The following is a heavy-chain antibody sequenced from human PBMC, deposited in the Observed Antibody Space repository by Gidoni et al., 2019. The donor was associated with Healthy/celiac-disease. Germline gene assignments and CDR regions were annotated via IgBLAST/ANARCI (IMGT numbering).Heavy chain of an antibody. CDR2: INWNGGST. CDR1: GFTLDDYG. J-gene: IGHJ3*02. D-gene: IGHD1-26*01. Sequence: EVQLVESGGGVVRPGGSLRLSCAASGFTLDDYGMSWVRQAPGKGLEWVSGINWNGGSTGYADSVKGRFTISRDNAKNSLYLQMNSLRAEDTALYYCARDRGELLLHDAFDIWGQGTMVTVSS. V-gene: IGHV3-20*04. CDR3: ARDRGELLLHDAFDI.